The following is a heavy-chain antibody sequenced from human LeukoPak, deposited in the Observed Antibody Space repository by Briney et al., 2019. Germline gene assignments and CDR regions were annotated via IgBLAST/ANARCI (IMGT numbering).Heavy chain of an antibody. V-gene: IGHV4-34*01. D-gene: IGHD5-24*01. CDR1: GGSFSGYY. Sequence: PSETLSLTCAVYGGSFSGYYWSWIRQPPGKGLEWIGAINHSGSTNYNPSLKSRVTISVDTSKNQFSLKLSSVTAADTAVYYCARGRTRRDGYNPRPYGYWGQGTLVTVSS. CDR3: ARGRTRRDGYNPRPYGY. CDR2: INHSGST. J-gene: IGHJ4*02.